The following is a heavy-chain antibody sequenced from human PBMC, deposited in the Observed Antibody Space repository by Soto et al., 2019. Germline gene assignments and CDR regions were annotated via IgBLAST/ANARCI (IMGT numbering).Heavy chain of an antibody. J-gene: IGHJ4*02. CDR3: ARQNNFDY. CDR2: VYYDGST. CDR1: GASMSGYF. Sequence: QVQLQESGPGLVKPSETLSLTCSVSGASMSGYFWNWIRQPPGKGLEWIGYVYYDGSTSYNPSLESRVTISLDMSTNQFSLRLNSVTAADTALYYCARQNNFDYWGRGTLVTVSS. V-gene: IGHV4-59*08.